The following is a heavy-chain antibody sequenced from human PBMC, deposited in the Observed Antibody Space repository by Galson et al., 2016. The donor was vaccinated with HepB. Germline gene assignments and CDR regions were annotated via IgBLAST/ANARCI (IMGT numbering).Heavy chain of an antibody. CDR1: GFSLTTSGMR. Sequence: PALVKPTKTLTLTCTFPGFSLTTSGMRVSWIRQPPGKALEWLARIDWDDDKFYTTSLKTRLTISKDTSKNQVVLTVTNLDPVETATYSGARSLTYYSDGGGPYFDYWGQGTLVTVSS. J-gene: IGHJ4*02. CDR3: ARSLTYYSDGGGPYFDY. V-gene: IGHV2-70*04. CDR2: IDWDDDK. D-gene: IGHD3-22*01.